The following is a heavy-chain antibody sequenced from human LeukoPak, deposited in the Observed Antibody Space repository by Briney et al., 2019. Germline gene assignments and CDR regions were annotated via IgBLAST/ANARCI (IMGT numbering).Heavy chain of an antibody. D-gene: IGHD3-16*02. CDR1: GGSFSGYY. CDR3: ARGDYDYVWGSYRYTRIYYFDY. J-gene: IGHJ4*02. Sequence: SETLSLTCAVYGGSFSGYYWSWIRQPPGKGLEWIGEINHSGSTNYNPPLKSRVTISVDTSKNQFSLKLSSVTAADTAVYYCARGDYDYVWGSYRYTRIYYFDYWGQGTLVTVSS. CDR2: INHSGST. V-gene: IGHV4-34*01.